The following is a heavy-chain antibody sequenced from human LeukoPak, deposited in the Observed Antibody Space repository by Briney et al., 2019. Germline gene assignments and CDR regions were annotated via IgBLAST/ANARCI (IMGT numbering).Heavy chain of an antibody. CDR2: IYYSGST. CDR1: CGSISSRGSC. Sequence: SETLSLTCTVSCGSISSRGSCWSWIRQHPGKGLEWIGFIYYSGSTYYNPSLMSRLTISVDTSKNQFSLKLSSVTAADTAVYYCATSQCRGGSCYFDYWGQGTLVTVSS. D-gene: IGHD2-15*01. J-gene: IGHJ4*02. V-gene: IGHV4-31*03. CDR3: ATSQCRGGSCYFDY.